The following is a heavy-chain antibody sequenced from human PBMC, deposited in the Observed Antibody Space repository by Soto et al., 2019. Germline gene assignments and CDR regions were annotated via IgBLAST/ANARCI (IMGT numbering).Heavy chain of an antibody. Sequence: QVQLVQSGAEVKKPGSSVKVSCKASDGTFSSYAISWVRQAPGQGLEWMGGIIPISGTANYAQKFQGRVTITADESTSTAYMELSSLRSEDTAVYYCARSQGSSTSLEIYYYYYYGMDVWGQGTTVTVSS. CDR1: DGTFSSYA. CDR2: IIPISGTA. CDR3: ARSQGSSTSLEIYYYYYYGMDV. D-gene: IGHD2-2*01. J-gene: IGHJ6*02. V-gene: IGHV1-69*01.